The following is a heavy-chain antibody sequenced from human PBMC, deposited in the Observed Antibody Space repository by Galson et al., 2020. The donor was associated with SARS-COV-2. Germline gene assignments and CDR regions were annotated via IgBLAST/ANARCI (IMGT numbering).Heavy chain of an antibody. CDR1: GFTFSSYD. CDR2: IGTAGDT. CDR3: ARGTVWRQLVRRGYYYYYGMDV. V-gene: IGHV3-13*01. D-gene: IGHD6-13*01. Sequence: GESLKISCAASGFTFSSYDMHWVRQATGKGLEWVSAIGTAGDTYYPGSVKGRFTISRENAKNSLYLQMNSLRAGDTAVYYCARGTVWRQLVRRGYYYYYGMDVWGQGTTVTVSS. J-gene: IGHJ6*02.